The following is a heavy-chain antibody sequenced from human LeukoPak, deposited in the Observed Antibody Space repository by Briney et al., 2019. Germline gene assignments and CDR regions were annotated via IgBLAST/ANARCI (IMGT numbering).Heavy chain of an antibody. D-gene: IGHD6-13*01. J-gene: IGHJ4*02. CDR3: AKALGYSSSWYYFDY. CDR1: GFTISSYA. CDR2: ISGSGGST. V-gene: IGHV3-23*01. Sequence: GGSLRLSCAASGFTISSYAMSWVRQAPGKGLEWVSAISGSGGSTYYADSVKGRFTISRDNSKNTLYLQMNSLRAEDTAVYYCAKALGYSSSWYYFDYWGQGTLVTVSS.